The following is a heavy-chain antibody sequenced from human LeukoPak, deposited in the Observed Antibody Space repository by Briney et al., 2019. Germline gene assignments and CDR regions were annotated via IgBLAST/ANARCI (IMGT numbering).Heavy chain of an antibody. CDR1: GFTFSSYE. V-gene: IGHV3-48*03. CDR3: AAGLVLWFGEPPPPSWFDP. J-gene: IGHJ5*02. CDR2: IGSSGSTI. Sequence: GSLRLFCAASGFTFSSYEMNWVRQAPGKGVEWVAYIGSSGSTIYYSDSVKGRFTISRDNAKTSLYLQMNSLRAEDTAVYYCAAGLVLWFGEPPPPSWFDPWGQVTLVTAAS. D-gene: IGHD3-10*01.